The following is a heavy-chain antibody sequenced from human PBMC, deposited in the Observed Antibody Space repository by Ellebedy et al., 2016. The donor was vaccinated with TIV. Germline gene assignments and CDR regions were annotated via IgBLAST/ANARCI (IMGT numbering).Heavy chain of an antibody. CDR2: IYENGST. Sequence: SETLSLXXAVSGGSISGFNWWRWVRQSPGKGLEWIAEIYENGSTDYNPALKSRVSISLDKSKNQFSLTLTSVTAADTAIYYCARVDTSGRSRAAFDLWGQGTKITVSA. V-gene: IGHV4-4*02. CDR3: ARVDTSGRSRAAFDL. CDR1: GGSISGFNW. D-gene: IGHD6-19*01. J-gene: IGHJ3*01.